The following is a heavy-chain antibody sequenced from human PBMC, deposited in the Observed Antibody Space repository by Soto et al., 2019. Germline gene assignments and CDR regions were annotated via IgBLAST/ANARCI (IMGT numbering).Heavy chain of an antibody. Sequence: VASVKVSCKASGYTSTSYGISWVRQAPGQVLEWMGWISAYNGNTNYAQKLQGRVTMTTDTSTITAYMELRSLRSDETAVYYCAREYSDYDFWSGLSPGVTWLEPWGQGTLVTVSS. D-gene: IGHD3-3*01. J-gene: IGHJ5*02. CDR1: GYTSTSYG. CDR3: AREYSDYDFWSGLSPGVTWLEP. CDR2: ISAYNGNT. V-gene: IGHV1-18*01.